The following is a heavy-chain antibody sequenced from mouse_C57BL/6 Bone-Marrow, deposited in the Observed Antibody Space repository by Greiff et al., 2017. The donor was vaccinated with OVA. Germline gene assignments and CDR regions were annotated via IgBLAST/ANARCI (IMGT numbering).Heavy chain of an antibody. CDR3: TNLLWLRRGYYFDY. Sequence: EVQLQESGAELVRPGASVKLSCTASGFNIKASYMHWVKQRPDQGLEGIGRFVPEDGDTEFAPKFQGKATMTADTSSNTAYLQLSSLTSEDTAVYYCTNLLWLRRGYYFDYWGQGTTLTVSS. CDR1: GFNIKASY. D-gene: IGHD2-2*01. J-gene: IGHJ2*01. CDR2: FVPEDGDT. V-gene: IGHV14-1*01.